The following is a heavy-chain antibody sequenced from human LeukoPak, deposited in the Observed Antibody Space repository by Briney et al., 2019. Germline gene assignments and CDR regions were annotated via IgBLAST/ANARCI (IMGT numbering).Heavy chain of an antibody. D-gene: IGHD2-2*02. V-gene: IGHV3-7*01. Sequence: LPGGSLRLSCAASGFTFSSYWMSWVRQAPGKGLEWVANIKQDGSEKYYVDSVKGRFTISRDNAKNSLYLQMNSLRAEDTAVYYCAREVYCSSTSCYTGYFQHWGRGTLVTVSS. CDR3: AREVYCSSTSCYTGYFQH. J-gene: IGHJ1*01. CDR1: GFTFSSYW. CDR2: IKQDGSEK.